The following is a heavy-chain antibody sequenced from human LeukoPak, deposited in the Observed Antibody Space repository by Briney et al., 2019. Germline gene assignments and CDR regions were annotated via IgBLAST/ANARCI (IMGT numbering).Heavy chain of an antibody. J-gene: IGHJ4*02. V-gene: IGHV3-21*01. CDR1: GFTFSSYS. Sequence: GGSLRLSCAASGFTFSSYSMNGVRQAGGKGVEGVSSISSSSSYRYYADSVKGRFTISRDNAKNSLYLQMNSLRAEDTAVYYCARVRVDTAMDYFDYWGQGTLVTVSS. CDR2: ISSSSSYR. CDR3: ARVRVDTAMDYFDY. D-gene: IGHD5-18*01.